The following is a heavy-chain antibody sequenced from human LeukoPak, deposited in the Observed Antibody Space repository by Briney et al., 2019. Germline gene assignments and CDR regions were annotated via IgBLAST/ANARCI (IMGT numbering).Heavy chain of an antibody. J-gene: IGHJ6*02. CDR3: ARLAYKPYYYYGMDV. D-gene: IGHD1-14*01. CDR2: IYYSGST. CDR1: GGSISSYY. Sequence: SETLSLTCTVSGGSISSYYWSWIRQPPGKGLEWIGYIYYSGSTNYNPSLKSQVTISVDTSKNQFSLKLSSVTAADTAVYYCARLAYKPYYYYGMDVWGQGTTVTVSS. V-gene: IGHV4-59*08.